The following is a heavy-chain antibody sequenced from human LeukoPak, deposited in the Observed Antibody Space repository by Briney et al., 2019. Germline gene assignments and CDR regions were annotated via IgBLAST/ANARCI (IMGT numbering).Heavy chain of an antibody. CDR3: ARETWDYSDRWFDP. CDR1: GGSISSSNW. D-gene: IGHD4-11*01. Sequence: SETLSLTCAVSGGSISSSNWWSWVRQPPGKGLEWIGEIYHSGSTNYNPSLKSRVTISVDKSKNQFSLKLSSVTAADTAVYYCARETWDYSDRWFDPWGQGTLVTVSS. CDR2: IYHSGST. V-gene: IGHV4-4*02. J-gene: IGHJ5*02.